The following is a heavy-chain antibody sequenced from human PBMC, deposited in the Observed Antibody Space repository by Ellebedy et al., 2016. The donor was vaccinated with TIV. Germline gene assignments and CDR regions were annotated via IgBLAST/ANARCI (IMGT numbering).Heavy chain of an antibody. CDR3: AKIKQTGYSNGWYPEY. J-gene: IGHJ4*02. V-gene: IGHV3-23*01. CDR2: ISGGGGGT. D-gene: IGHD6-19*01. Sequence: GGSLRLXXAASGFSFSSFALIWVRQAPGKGLEWVSGISGGGGGTYYADSVKGRFTISRDNSKNTLYLQMNSLRAEDTAVYHYAKIKQTGYSNGWYPEYWGQGTLVTVSS. CDR1: GFSFSSFA.